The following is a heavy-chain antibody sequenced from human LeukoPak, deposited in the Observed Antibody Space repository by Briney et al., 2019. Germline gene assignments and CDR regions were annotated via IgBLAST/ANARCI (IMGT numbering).Heavy chain of an antibody. D-gene: IGHD5-12*01. CDR1: GFTFNSYA. CDR2: ISYDGSNK. Sequence: GGSLRLSCAASGFTFNSYAIHWDRQAPGKGLEWVAVISYDGSNKYYADSVKGRFTISRDNSKNTLYLQLNSLRPEDTAVYYCARDQLAYSGYDTLFDYWGQGTLVTVFS. V-gene: IGHV3-30*04. J-gene: IGHJ4*02. CDR3: ARDQLAYSGYDTLFDY.